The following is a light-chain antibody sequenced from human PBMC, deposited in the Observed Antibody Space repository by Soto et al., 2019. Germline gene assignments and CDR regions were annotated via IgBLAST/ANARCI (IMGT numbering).Light chain of an antibody. CDR2: WAS. CDR3: HQYYNIPFT. V-gene: IGKV4-1*01. Sequence: DIVMTQSPDSLAVSLGERATINCKSSQSVLYSSNNKNYLAWYQQKPGQPPRLLIYWASTRESGVPDRFSGSGSGTDFTLTISSLQAEDVAVYYCHQYYNIPFTFGPGTTVDIK. CDR1: QSVLYSSNNKNY. J-gene: IGKJ3*01.